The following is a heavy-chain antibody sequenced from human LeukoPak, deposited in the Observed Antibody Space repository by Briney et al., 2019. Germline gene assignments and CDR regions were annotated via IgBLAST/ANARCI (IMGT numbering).Heavy chain of an antibody. CDR2: IYYSGST. Sequence: PSETLSLTCTVSGGSISSSSYYWGWIRQPPGKGLEWIGSIYYSGSTYYNPSLKSRVTISVDTSKNQFSLKLSSVTAADTAVYYCARVGPTPYNWNDGYYYYMDVWGKGTTVTVSS. V-gene: IGHV4-39*07. J-gene: IGHJ6*03. CDR1: GGSISSSSYY. CDR3: ARVGPTPYNWNDGYYYYMDV. D-gene: IGHD1-1*01.